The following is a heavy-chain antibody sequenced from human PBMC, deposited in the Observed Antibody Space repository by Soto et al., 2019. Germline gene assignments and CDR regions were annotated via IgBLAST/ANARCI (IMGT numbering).Heavy chain of an antibody. D-gene: IGHD3-10*01. CDR2: ISSSSSYI. CDR1: GFTFSSYS. Sequence: EVQLVESGGGLVKPGGSLRLSCAASGFTFSSYSMNWVRQAPGKGLEWVSYISSSSSYIYYADSVKGRFTISRDNAKNSLYLQMNSLRAEDTAVYYCARDYYGSGRYQFEYWGQGTLGTVSS. CDR3: ARDYYGSGRYQFEY. V-gene: IGHV3-21*01. J-gene: IGHJ4*02.